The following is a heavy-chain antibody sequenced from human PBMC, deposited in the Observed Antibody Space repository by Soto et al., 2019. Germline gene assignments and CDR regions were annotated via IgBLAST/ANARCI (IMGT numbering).Heavy chain of an antibody. CDR2: IKSRSDGGTT. Sequence: PGGSLRLSCAASGFSFGNAWMSWVRRAPGKGLEWVGRIKSRSDGGTTDFAAPVKGRFTISRDDSKNTLYLQMSSLKTEDTAVYYCTTAIISGWDPLDYWGQGTLVTVSS. CDR1: GFSFGNAW. J-gene: IGHJ4*02. V-gene: IGHV3-15*01. CDR3: TTAIISGWDPLDY. D-gene: IGHD6-19*01.